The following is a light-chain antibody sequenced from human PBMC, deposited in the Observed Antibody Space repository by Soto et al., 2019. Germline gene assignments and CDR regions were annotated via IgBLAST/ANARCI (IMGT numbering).Light chain of an antibody. CDR3: QQRSNWGWT. CDR2: DVS. J-gene: IGKJ1*01. Sequence: EIVLTQSPATLSLSPGERATLSCRASQSVSSYLAWYQQKPGQAPRLLIYDVSNRATGSPARFSGSGSGTDFTLTISSLEPEDFAVYYCQQRSNWGWTFGQGTKVDIK. CDR1: QSVSSY. V-gene: IGKV3-11*01.